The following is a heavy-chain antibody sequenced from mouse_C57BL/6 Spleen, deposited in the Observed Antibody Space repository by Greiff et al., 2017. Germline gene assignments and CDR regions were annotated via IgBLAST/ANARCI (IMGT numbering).Heavy chain of an antibody. CDR1: GYTFTSYG. Sequence: EVKLVESGAELVRPGSSVKMSCKTSGYTFTSYGINWVKQRPGQGLEWIGYIYIGNGYTEYNEKFKGKATLTSDTSSSTAYMQLSSLTSEDSAIYFCARSGGWLLNDYAMDYWGQGTSVTVSS. D-gene: IGHD2-3*01. CDR3: ARSGGWLLNDYAMDY. CDR2: IYIGNGYT. J-gene: IGHJ4*01. V-gene: IGHV1-58*01.